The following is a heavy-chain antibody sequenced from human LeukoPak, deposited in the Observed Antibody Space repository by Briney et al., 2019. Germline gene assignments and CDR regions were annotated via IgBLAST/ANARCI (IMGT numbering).Heavy chain of an antibody. CDR1: GFAFDDYA. Sequence: PGGSLRLSCAASGFAFDDYAMHWVRQAPGKGLEWVSGISWNSGSIGYADPVKGRFTISRDNAKNSLYLQMYSLRAEDTALYYCAKDKAVAGTRWFDPWGQGTLVTVSS. D-gene: IGHD6-19*01. CDR3: AKDKAVAGTRWFDP. J-gene: IGHJ5*02. V-gene: IGHV3-9*01. CDR2: ISWNSGSI.